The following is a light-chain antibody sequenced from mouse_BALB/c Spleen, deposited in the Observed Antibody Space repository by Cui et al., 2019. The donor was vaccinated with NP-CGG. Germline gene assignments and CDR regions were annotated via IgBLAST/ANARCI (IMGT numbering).Light chain of an antibody. CDR3: ALWYSNHWV. CDR1: TGAVTTSNY. V-gene: IGLV1*01. J-gene: IGLJ1*01. CDR2: STN. Sequence: QAVVTQESALTTSPGETVTLTCRSSTGAVTTSNYANWVQEKSDHLFTGLIGSTNNRAPGVPARFSGSLIGDKAALTITGAQTEDETIYFCALWYSNHWVFGGGTKLTVL.